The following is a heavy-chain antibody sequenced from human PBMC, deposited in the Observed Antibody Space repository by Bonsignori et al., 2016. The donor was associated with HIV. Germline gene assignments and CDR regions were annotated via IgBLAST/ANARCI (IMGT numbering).Heavy chain of an antibody. J-gene: IGHJ6*03. CDR2: IRYDGSTK. V-gene: IGHV3-30*02. CDR3: ARIQVSPRFTMVRGISYFNSMDV. Sequence: WIRQPPGKGLEWVTFIRYDGSTKYYGDSVKGRFTISRDSSKSTVYLQMNSLRDEDTAVNHCARIQVSPRFTMVRGISYFNSMDVWGQRDHGHRLL. D-gene: IGHD3-10*01.